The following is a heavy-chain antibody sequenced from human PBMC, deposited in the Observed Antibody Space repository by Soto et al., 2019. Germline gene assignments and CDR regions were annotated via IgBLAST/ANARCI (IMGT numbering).Heavy chain of an antibody. V-gene: IGHV3-21*01. Sequence: EVQLVESGGGLVKPGGSLRLSCAASGFTFSSYSMNWVRQAPGKGLEWVSSISSSSSYIYYADSVKGRFTISRDNAKNSLYLQMNSLRAEDTAVYYCARDEYSSSSIDYYYMGVWGKGTTVTVSS. CDR2: ISSSSSYI. D-gene: IGHD6-6*01. J-gene: IGHJ6*03. CDR1: GFTFSSYS. CDR3: ARDEYSSSSIDYYYMGV.